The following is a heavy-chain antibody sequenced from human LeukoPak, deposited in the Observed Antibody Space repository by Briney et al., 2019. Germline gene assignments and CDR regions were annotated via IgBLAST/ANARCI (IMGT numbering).Heavy chain of an antibody. CDR2: IYPGDSDT. Sequence: GESLKISCKGSGYSFTSYWIGWVRRMPGKGLEWMGIIYPGDSDTRYSPSFQGQVTISADKSISTAYLQWSSLKASDTAMYYCASYGDDYGDYDPFDIWGQGTMVTVSS. CDR3: ASYGDDYGDYDPFDI. J-gene: IGHJ3*02. D-gene: IGHD4-17*01. V-gene: IGHV5-51*01. CDR1: GYSFTSYW.